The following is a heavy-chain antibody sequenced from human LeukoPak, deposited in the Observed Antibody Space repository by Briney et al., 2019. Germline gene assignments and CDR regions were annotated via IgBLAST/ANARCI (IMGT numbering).Heavy chain of an antibody. J-gene: IGHJ3*02. CDR2: ITTSGGST. CDR1: GFTFSSYA. CDR3: AKDHYVSGRYDAFDI. Sequence: GGSLRLSCAASGFTFSSYAMSWVRQAPGEGLEWVSSITTSGGSTYYADSVKGRFTISRDNAKNTLYLQMNGLRAEDTAVYYCAKDHYVSGRYDAFDIWGQGTMVTVSS. D-gene: IGHD3-10*01. V-gene: IGHV3-23*01.